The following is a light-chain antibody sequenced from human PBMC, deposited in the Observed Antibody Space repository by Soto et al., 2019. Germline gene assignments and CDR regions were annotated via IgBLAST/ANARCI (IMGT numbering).Light chain of an antibody. V-gene: IGKV1-27*01. CDR3: QRYNTAPQT. CDR2: AAS. CDR1: QGIIDY. J-gene: IGKJ1*01. Sequence: DIQMTQSPSSLSASVGDRVTITCQASQGIIDYVAWFQQKPGKAPQLLIYAASTLHSGVPSRFSGSGAGTDFSLTISSLQPEDAATYYCQRYNTAPQTFGPGTKVEIK.